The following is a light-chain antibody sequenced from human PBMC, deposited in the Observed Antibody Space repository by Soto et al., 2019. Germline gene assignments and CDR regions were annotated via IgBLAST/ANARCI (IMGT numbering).Light chain of an antibody. CDR3: QSYDSRLNGYV. J-gene: IGLJ1*01. CDR2: SSV. CDR1: SSNIGAGYD. V-gene: IGLV1-40*01. Sequence: QSVLTQPPSGSGAPGQGVTISCTGSSSNIGAGYDVHWYQQLPRTAPKLLIYSSVNRPSGVPDRFSASKSGTSASLAITGLRPEDEADYYCQSYDSRLNGYVFGTGTKVTVL.